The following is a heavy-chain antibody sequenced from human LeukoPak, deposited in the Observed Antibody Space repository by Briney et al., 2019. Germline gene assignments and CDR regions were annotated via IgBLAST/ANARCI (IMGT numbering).Heavy chain of an antibody. Sequence: SETLSLTCTVSGGSISSYYWSWIRQPPGKGLEWIGYIYYSGSTNYKSSLKSRVTISVDTSKDQFSLKLSSVTAADTAVYYCARDMSSSYGTDYWGQGTLVTVSS. D-gene: IGHD6-6*01. V-gene: IGHV4-59*01. CDR1: GGSISSYY. CDR2: IYYSGST. J-gene: IGHJ4*02. CDR3: ARDMSSSYGTDY.